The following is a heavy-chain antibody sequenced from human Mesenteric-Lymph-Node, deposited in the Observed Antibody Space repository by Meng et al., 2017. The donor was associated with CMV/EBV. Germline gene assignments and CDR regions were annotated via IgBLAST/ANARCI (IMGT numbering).Heavy chain of an antibody. CDR2: IANSNSKA. D-gene: IGHD3-22*01. V-gene: IGHV3-21*01. CDR1: EFPFSKRS. J-gene: IGHJ4*02. Sequence: EFPFSKRSMDWVRQAPREGLEWVSSIANSNSKAWYADSVEGRFTISRDNAKNALYLQMNSLRAEDTAVYYCARDVYDSSGYYYWAQWGQGTLVTVSS. CDR3: ARDVYDSSGYYYWAQ.